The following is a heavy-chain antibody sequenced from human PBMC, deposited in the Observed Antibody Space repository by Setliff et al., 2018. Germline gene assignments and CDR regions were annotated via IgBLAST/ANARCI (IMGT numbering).Heavy chain of an antibody. J-gene: IGHJ4*02. CDR1: GYTFRNYA. Sequence: GASVKVSCKASGYTFRNYAFAWVRQAPGQGLEWVGWISVYNGDTNYAQKFQGRVTLTTDTSMSTAYMELRGLTSDDSAFYYCARAPSVELVTIRTNSWFTYWGQGTLVTVSS. CDR3: ARAPSVELVTIRTNSWFTY. V-gene: IGHV1-18*01. D-gene: IGHD5-18*01. CDR2: ISVYNGDT.